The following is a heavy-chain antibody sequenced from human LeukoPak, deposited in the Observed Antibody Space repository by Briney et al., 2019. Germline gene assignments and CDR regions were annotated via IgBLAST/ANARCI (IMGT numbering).Heavy chain of an antibody. V-gene: IGHV3-23*01. J-gene: IGHJ4*02. CDR2: MRGNGGST. Sequence: GGSLRLSCAASGFTFSSYAMSWVRQAPGKGLEWVSAMRGNGGSTEYVDSVRGRFIISRDNSRNTLYLQMNSLRAEDTALYYCAKGKAEAYPYNFDNWGQGILVTVSS. CDR1: GFTFSSYA. CDR3: AKGKAEAYPYNFDN. D-gene: IGHD1-1*01.